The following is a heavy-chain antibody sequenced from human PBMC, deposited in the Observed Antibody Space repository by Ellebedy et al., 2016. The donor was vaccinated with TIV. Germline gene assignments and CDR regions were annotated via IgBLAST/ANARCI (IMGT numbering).Heavy chain of an antibody. V-gene: IGHV3-48*01. D-gene: IGHD4-23*01. CDR2: IASSSSSI. Sequence: GESLKISCAASGFPFGTYSMNWVRQAPGKGLEWISFIASSSSSIYYAASVKGRFTISRVNADNSLFLQMNSLRAEDTAKYYCTRSVGKSGNSGFSYAFDVWGQGTMVTVSS. CDR3: TRSVGKSGNSGFSYAFDV. J-gene: IGHJ3*01. CDR1: GFPFGTYS.